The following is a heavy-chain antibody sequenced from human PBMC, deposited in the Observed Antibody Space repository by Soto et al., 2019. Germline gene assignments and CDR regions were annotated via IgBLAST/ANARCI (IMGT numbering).Heavy chain of an antibody. CDR1: GFAYNNYG. J-gene: IGHJ4*02. Sequence: LRLSCTVSGFAYNNYGINWVRQAPGQGLEWVSSISKSDYTYYSDSVKGRFTISRDNAKNSVSLQMNTLRVEDTAIYYCAREDSIIIPAVSDFWGQGTLVTVSS. CDR2: ISKSDYT. CDR3: AREDSIIIPAVSDF. V-gene: IGHV3-21*01. D-gene: IGHD2-2*01.